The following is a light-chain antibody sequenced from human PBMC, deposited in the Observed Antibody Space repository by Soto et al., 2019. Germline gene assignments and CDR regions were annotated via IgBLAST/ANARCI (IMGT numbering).Light chain of an antibody. J-gene: IGKJ1*01. Sequence: SQMCHSPSTLSGSVGDRVTITCRASQTISSWLAWYQQKPGKAPKLLIYKASTLKSGVPSRFSGSGSGTEFTLTISSLQPDDFATYYCQHYNSYSEAFGQGTKVDIK. CDR3: QHYNSYSEA. V-gene: IGKV1-5*03. CDR2: KAS. CDR1: QTISSW.